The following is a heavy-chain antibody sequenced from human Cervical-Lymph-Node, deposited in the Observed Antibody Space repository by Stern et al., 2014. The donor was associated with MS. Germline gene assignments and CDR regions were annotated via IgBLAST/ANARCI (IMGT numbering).Heavy chain of an antibody. V-gene: IGHV1-3*01. J-gene: IGHJ4*02. D-gene: IGHD4-11*01. CDR1: GYNFIDHA. Sequence: QVHLVQSGAEVKKPGASMTISCKTSGYNFIDHAIHWVRQAPGQRLEWMGWINGGPGTTKYSQKFQGRVSFTRDKAASAAYMDLSSLSPDDTAVYYCARQPDHSDFLDFWGQGTLVTVSS. CDR2: INGGPGTT. CDR3: ARQPDHSDFLDF.